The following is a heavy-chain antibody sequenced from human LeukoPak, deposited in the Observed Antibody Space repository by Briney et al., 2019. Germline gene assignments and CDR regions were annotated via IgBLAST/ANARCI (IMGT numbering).Heavy chain of an antibody. CDR1: VLTFSSYY. Sequence: PGGSLRLSCVASVLTFSSYYMHWIRHAPGKGREWVLSIGATGDTYYAGSVKGRFTISRENAKKSVYLQMSSLSAGDTALYFCVLGAYWNDDKNAFHIWGPGTMVTVSS. CDR2: IGATGDT. V-gene: IGHV3-13*01. CDR3: VLGAYWNDDKNAFHI. J-gene: IGHJ3*02. D-gene: IGHD1-1*01.